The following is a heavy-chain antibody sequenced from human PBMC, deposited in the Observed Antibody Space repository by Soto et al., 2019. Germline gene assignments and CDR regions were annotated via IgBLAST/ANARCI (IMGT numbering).Heavy chain of an antibody. CDR2: ISGSGGST. CDR3: TKDDIVVVPAAISDSTTFDY. CDR1: GFTFSSYA. D-gene: IGHD2-2*01. V-gene: IGHV3-23*01. J-gene: IGHJ4*02. Sequence: GGSLRLSCAASGFTFSSYAMSWVRQAPGKXLEWVSAISGSGGSTYYADSVKGRFTISRDNSKNTLYLQMNSLRAEDTAVYYCTKDDIVVVPAAISDSTTFDYWGQGTLVTVSS.